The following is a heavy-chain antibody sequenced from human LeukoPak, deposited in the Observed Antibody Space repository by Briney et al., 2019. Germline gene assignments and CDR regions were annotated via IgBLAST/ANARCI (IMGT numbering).Heavy chain of an antibody. CDR3: ARERATLVYYYYMDV. CDR2: ISWNSGSI. V-gene: IGHV3-9*03. D-gene: IGHD4-23*01. CDR1: GFTFDDYA. J-gene: IGHJ6*03. Sequence: GGSLRLSCAASGFTFDDYAMHWVRQAPGKGLEWVSGISWNSGSIGYADSVKGRFTISRDNAKNSLYLQMNSLRAEDMALYYCARERATLVYYYYMDVWGKGTTVTVSS.